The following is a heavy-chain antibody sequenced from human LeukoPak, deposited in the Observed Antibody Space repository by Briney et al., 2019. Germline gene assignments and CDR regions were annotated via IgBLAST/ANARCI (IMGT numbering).Heavy chain of an antibody. J-gene: IGHJ4*02. CDR2: IYYSGST. Sequence: TLSLTCTVSGGSISSGDYYWSWIRQPPGKGLEWIWYIYYSGSTYYNPSLKSRVTISVDTSKNQFSLKLSSVTAADTAVYYCARERPNSGYDKGLGSGPYFDYWGQGTLVTVSS. CDR1: GGSISSGDYY. V-gene: IGHV4-30-4*08. D-gene: IGHD5-12*01. CDR3: ARERPNSGYDKGLGSGPYFDY.